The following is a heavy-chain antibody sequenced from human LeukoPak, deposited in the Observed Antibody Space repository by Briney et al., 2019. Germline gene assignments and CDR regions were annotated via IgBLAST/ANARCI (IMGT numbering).Heavy chain of an antibody. V-gene: IGHV3-74*01. CDR1: GFTFSNYW. D-gene: IGHD4-17*01. CDR3: ARDKTVSARRRDYMDV. J-gene: IGHJ6*03. CDR2: INLDGSTT. Sequence: PGGSLRLSCVASGFTFSNYWMHWVRHVPGKGLVWVSRINLDGSTTTYADSVKGRFTISRDNAKNTLYLQMNSLRAEDTALYYCARDKTVSARRRDYMDVWGKGTTVTVSS.